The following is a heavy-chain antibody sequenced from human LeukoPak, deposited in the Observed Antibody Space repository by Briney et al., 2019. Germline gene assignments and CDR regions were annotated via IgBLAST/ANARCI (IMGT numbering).Heavy chain of an antibody. D-gene: IGHD5-24*01. CDR1: GFTFSSYS. Sequence: GGSLRLSCTASGFTFSSYSMNWVRQAPGKGLEWVAVISYDGSNKYYADSVKGRFTISRDNSKNTLYLQMNSLRAEDTAVYYCAKDQSSGWLQYFDYWGQGTLVTVSS. J-gene: IGHJ4*02. V-gene: IGHV3-30*18. CDR2: ISYDGSNK. CDR3: AKDQSSGWLQYFDY.